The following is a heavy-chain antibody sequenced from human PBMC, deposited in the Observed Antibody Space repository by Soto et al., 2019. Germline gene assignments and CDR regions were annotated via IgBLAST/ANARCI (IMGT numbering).Heavy chain of an antibody. D-gene: IGHD3-22*01. Sequence: GGSLRLSCAAAGFMFNGYGRHWVRQAPGKGLEWVAVISYDGNSYFYADSVKGRFTISRDNSKNTLFLQMNSLRAEDTAVYYCAKDSFAQDVTTGYYYDYFDHWGQGTPVTVSS. J-gene: IGHJ4*02. V-gene: IGHV3-30*18. CDR3: AKDSFAQDVTTGYYYDYFDH. CDR1: GFMFNGYG. CDR2: ISYDGNSY.